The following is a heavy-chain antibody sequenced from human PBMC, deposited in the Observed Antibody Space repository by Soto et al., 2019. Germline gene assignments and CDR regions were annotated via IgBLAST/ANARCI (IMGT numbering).Heavy chain of an antibody. V-gene: IGHV4-59*01. CDR3: SRDLWGYCGTDCYPLDV. D-gene: IGHD2-21*02. J-gene: IGHJ6*02. Sequence: QVQLQESGPGLVKPSETLSLTCTVSGGSISRYYWSWIRQPPGKGLEWIGYMYNTGSTVYNPSFKTRVTISGDTSKTQFSLKLNSVTAADTAVYYCSRDLWGYCGTDCYPLDVWGQGTTVTVSS. CDR2: MYNTGST. CDR1: GGSISRYY.